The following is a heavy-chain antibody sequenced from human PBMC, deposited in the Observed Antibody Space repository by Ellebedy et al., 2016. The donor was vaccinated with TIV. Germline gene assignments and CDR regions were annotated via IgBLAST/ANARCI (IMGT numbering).Heavy chain of an antibody. Sequence: SETLSLXXAVYGGSFSGYYWSWIRQPPGKGLEWIGEINHSGSTNYNPSLKSRVTISVDTSKNQFSLKLSSVTAADTAVYYCARPIAARRGRSGYMDVWGKGTTVTVSS. D-gene: IGHD6-6*01. CDR3: ARPIAARRGRSGYMDV. CDR1: GGSFSGYY. V-gene: IGHV4-34*01. J-gene: IGHJ6*03. CDR2: INHSGST.